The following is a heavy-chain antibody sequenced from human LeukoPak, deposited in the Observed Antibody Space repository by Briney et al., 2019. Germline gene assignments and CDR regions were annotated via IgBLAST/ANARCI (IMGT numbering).Heavy chain of an antibody. Sequence: GSLRLSCAASGFTFSSYTMNWVRQAPGKGLEWVSTVSDSFNKHYSDSVKGRFTISRDNAGNSLYLQMNSLRDEDTAVYYCARDGLHTAHFDYWGQGTLVTVSS. CDR3: ARDGLHTAHFDY. CDR2: VSDSFNK. CDR1: GFTFSSYT. D-gene: IGHD5-18*01. V-gene: IGHV3-48*02. J-gene: IGHJ4*02.